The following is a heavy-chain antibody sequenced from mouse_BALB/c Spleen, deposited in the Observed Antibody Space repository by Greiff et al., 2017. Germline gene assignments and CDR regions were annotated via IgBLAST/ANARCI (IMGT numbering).Heavy chain of an antibody. J-gene: IGHJ4*01. Sequence: EVKLVDSGGGLVQPGGSLRLSCATSGFTFSDFYMEWVRQPPGKRLEWIAASRNKANDYTTEYSASVKGRFIVSRDTSQSILYLQMNALRAEDTAIYYCARDSYLNAMDYWGQGTSVTVSS. D-gene: IGHD2-10*01. CDR2: SRNKANDYTT. V-gene: IGHV7-1*02. CDR3: ARDSYLNAMDY. CDR1: GFTFSDFY.